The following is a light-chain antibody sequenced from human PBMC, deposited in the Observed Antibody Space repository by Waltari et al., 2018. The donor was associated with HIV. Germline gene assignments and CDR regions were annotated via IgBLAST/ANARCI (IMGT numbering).Light chain of an antibody. Sequence: DIVFTQTPDTLSLSTEESVTLSCGASPSLSSTYLAWYQQKPGRGPRLIIYGASSRATGIPDRFSGSGSGTDFTLTINRLEPEDFAVYYCHQYGSAHPLTFGGGTKVEIK. V-gene: IGKV3-20*01. CDR3: HQYGSAHPLT. J-gene: IGKJ4*01. CDR2: GAS. CDR1: PSLSSTY.